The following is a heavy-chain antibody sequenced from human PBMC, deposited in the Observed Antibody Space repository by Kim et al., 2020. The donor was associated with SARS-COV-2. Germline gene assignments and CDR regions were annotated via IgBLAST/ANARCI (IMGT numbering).Heavy chain of an antibody. Sequence: IYYAESVKGRFTISRDTAKNSLYLQMNSLRAEDTAVYYCARDNKITPVDYWGQGTLVTVSS. D-gene: IGHD1-20*01. CDR3: ARDNKITPVDY. CDR2: I. J-gene: IGHJ4*02. V-gene: IGHV3-21*01.